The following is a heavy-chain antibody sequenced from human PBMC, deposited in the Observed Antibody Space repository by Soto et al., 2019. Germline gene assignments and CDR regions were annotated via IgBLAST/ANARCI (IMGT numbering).Heavy chain of an antibody. CDR2: IYHSGST. J-gene: IGHJ4*02. V-gene: IGHV4-4*02. D-gene: IGHD3-10*01. CDR3: ARGGYGSGSYVY. CDR1: GDSISSGNW. Sequence: QVQLQESGPGLVKPSGTLSLTCAVSGDSISSGNWWSWVRQPPEKGLEWIGEIYHSGSTNYNPSLKSRVPISVDKSKNEFSLKLSSGTAADTAVYYCARGGYGSGSYVYWGQGTLVTVSS.